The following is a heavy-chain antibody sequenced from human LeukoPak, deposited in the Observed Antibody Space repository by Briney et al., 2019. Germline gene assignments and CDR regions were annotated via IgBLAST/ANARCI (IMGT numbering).Heavy chain of an antibody. CDR2: MNPNSGNT. J-gene: IGHJ5*02. D-gene: IGHD2-15*01. CDR3: ARVVVAAGDNWFDP. CDR1: AYTFTSHN. Sequence: ASVKVSCKASAYTFTSHNINWVRQATGQGLEWMGWMNPNSGNTGYAQKFQGRVTMTRNTSISTAYMELSSLRSEDTAVYYCARVVVAAGDNWFDPWGQGTLVTVSS. V-gene: IGHV1-8*01.